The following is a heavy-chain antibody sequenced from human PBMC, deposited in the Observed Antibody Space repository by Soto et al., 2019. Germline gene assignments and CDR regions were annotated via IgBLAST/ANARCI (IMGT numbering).Heavy chain of an antibody. CDR3: ARLKKTGGEIGY. V-gene: IGHV3-11*06. D-gene: IGHD3-16*01. J-gene: IGHJ4*02. CDR1: GFTFSDDY. Sequence: GGSLRLSCAASGFTFSDDYMSWIRQAPGKGLEWVSYISGSSTHTNYAHSVKGRFTISRDNAKNSLYLQMNSLRAEDTAVYYCARLKKTGGEIGYWGQGTLVTVSS. CDR2: ISGSSTHT.